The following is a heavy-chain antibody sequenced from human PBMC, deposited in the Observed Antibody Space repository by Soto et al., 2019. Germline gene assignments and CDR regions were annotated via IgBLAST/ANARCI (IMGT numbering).Heavy chain of an antibody. Sequence: QVQLVQSGAEVKKPGASVKVSCKASGYTFTSYGISWVRQAPGQGLEWMGWISAYNGNTNYAQKLQGRVTMTTDTYTSTAYMELRSLRSDDTAVYYCARGDISLRFLEWLLGSFDYWGQVTLVTVSS. CDR1: GYTFTSYG. D-gene: IGHD3-3*01. CDR2: ISAYNGNT. J-gene: IGHJ4*02. CDR3: ARGDISLRFLEWLLGSFDY. V-gene: IGHV1-18*04.